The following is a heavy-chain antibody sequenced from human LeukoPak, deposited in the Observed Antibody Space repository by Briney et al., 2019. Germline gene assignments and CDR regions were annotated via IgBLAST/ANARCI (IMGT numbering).Heavy chain of an antibody. J-gene: IGHJ4*02. D-gene: IGHD4-23*01. Sequence: GSLRLSCAASGFTLSSYRMNRVRRAPGKGLEWVSTISTSRNYIYYADSVKGRFTISRDNANNSLYLQMIGLRAEDTAVYYCARDYGGNSGFFDYWGQGTLVTVSS. CDR3: ARDYGGNSGFFDY. CDR2: ISTSRNYI. V-gene: IGHV3-21*01. CDR1: GFTLSSYR.